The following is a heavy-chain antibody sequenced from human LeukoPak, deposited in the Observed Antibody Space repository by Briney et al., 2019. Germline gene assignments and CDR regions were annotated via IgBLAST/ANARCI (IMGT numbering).Heavy chain of an antibody. CDR3: ARQHCSSTSCPD. CDR1: GGTFSSYA. D-gene: IGHD2-2*01. CDR2: IIPIFGTA. V-gene: IGHV1-69*01. J-gene: IGHJ4*02. Sequence: SVKVSCKASGGTFSSYAISWVRQAPGQGLEWMGGIIPIFGTANYAQKFQGRVTITADESTSTAYMELSSLRSEDTAVYYCARQHCSSTSCPDWGQGTLVTVSS.